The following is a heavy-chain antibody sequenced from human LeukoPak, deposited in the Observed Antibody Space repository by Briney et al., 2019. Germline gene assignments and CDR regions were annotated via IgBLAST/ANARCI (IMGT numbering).Heavy chain of an antibody. V-gene: IGHV3-30*02. J-gene: IGHJ4*02. D-gene: IGHD6-25*01. CDR3: AKPSRSGVDY. CDR2: IRSDGYHT. Sequence: GGSLRLSCGASGFIFDAHDMHWVRQAPGKGLEWVAFIRSDGYHTYYADSVKGRFTITRDNSKNTLYLQMNSLRLEDMALYYCAKPSRSGVDYWGRGTRVTVSS. CDR1: GFIFDAHD.